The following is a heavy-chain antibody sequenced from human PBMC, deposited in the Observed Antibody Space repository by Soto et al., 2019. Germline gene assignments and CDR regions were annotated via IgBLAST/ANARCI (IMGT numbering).Heavy chain of an antibody. Sequence: QVQLQQWGAGLLKPSETLSLTCAVYGGSFSGYYWSWIRQPPGKGLEWIGEINHSGSTNYNPSLKSRVTISVVTSKNQFSLKLSSVTAADTAVYYCARGGYYDSSGYPEDDYWGQGTLVTVSS. CDR2: INHSGST. CDR1: GGSFSGYY. V-gene: IGHV4-34*01. CDR3: ARGGYYDSSGYPEDDY. J-gene: IGHJ4*02. D-gene: IGHD3-22*01.